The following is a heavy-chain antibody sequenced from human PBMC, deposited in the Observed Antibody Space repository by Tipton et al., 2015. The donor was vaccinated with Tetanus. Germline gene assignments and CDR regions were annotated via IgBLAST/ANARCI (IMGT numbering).Heavy chain of an antibody. V-gene: IGHV5-51*01. CDR1: GYSFTSYW. J-gene: IGHJ4*02. D-gene: IGHD3-9*01. CDR3: ARRAYFATYYYFDY. Sequence: VQLVQSGAEVKKPGESLKTSCKGSGYSFTSYWIGWVRQMPGKGLEWMGIIYPGDSDARYSPSFQGQVIISADKSTSTAYLQWSSLKASDTAIYYCARRAYFATYYYFDYWGQGTLITVSS. CDR2: IYPGDSDA.